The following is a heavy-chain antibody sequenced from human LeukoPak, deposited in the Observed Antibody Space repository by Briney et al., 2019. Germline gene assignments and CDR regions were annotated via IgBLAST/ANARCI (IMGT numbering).Heavy chain of an antibody. V-gene: IGHV1-69*04. CDR3: ARSGIMAAFGI. CDR1: GGTFSSYA. J-gene: IGHJ3*02. CDR2: IIPILGIA. D-gene: IGHD3-16*01. Sequence: GASVKVSCKASGGTFSSYAISWVRQAPGQGLEWMGRIIPILGIANYAQKFQGRVTITADKSTSTAYMELSSLRSEDTAVYYCARSGIMAAFGIWGQGTMVTVSS.